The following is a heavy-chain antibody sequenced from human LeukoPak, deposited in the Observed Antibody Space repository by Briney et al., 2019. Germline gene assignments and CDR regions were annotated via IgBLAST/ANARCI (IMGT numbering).Heavy chain of an antibody. CDR1: GFTFSSYG. V-gene: IGHV3-30*02. D-gene: IGHD4/OR15-4a*01. CDR3: AKGAYYFDY. J-gene: IGHJ4*02. CDR2: IRYDGSNK. Sequence: GGSVTLSCAASGFTFSSYGMHWVRQAPGKGLEWVAFIRYDGSNKYYADSVKGRFTISRDNSKNTLYLQMNSLRAEDTAVYYCAKGAYYFDYWGQGTLVTVSS.